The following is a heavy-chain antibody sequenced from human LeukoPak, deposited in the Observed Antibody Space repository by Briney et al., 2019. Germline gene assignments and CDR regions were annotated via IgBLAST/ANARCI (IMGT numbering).Heavy chain of an antibody. CDR2: ISWNSGSI. V-gene: IGHV3-9*01. Sequence: PGRSLRLSCAASGFTFDDYAMPWVRQAPGKGLEWVSGISWNSGSIGYADSVKGRFTISRDNAKNSLYLQMNSLRAEDTALYYCAKGLYSGSYYAFDYWGQGTLVTVSS. J-gene: IGHJ4*02. D-gene: IGHD1-26*01. CDR3: AKGLYSGSYYAFDY. CDR1: GFTFDDYA.